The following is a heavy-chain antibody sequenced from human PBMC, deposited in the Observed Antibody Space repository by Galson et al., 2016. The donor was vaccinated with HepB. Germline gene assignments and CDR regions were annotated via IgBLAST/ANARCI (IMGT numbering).Heavy chain of an antibody. CDR2: IKQDGSQK. Sequence: SLRLSCAASGFTFNNYAMHWVRQAPGKGLEWVASIKQDGSQKYYVDSVKGRFTISRDHSKNSLYLHMNLLSAEDTAVYYCAREVEPLRPGSRRFISLDPWGQGTPVTVSS. V-gene: IGHV3-7*01. J-gene: IGHJ5*02. D-gene: IGHD2-15*01. CDR3: AREVEPLRPGSRRFISLDP. CDR1: GFTFNNYA.